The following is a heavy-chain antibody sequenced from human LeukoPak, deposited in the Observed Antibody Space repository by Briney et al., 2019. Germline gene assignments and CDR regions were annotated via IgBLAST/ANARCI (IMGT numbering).Heavy chain of an antibody. CDR2: IKQDGSEK. J-gene: IGHJ4*02. CDR1: GLSVSNYW. CDR3: ASDSDPRFDY. Sequence: PGGSLRLSCVASGLSVSNYWMSWVRQAPGKGLEWVANIKQDGSEKYYVDSVKGRFTISRDTAKNSLYLQMDSRRAEDTAVYYCASDSDPRFDYWGQGTLVTVSS. V-gene: IGHV3-7*01.